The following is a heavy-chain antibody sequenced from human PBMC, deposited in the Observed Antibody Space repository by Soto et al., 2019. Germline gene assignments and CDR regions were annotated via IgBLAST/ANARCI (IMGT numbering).Heavy chain of an antibody. CDR1: AFTFISYG. CDR2: IWYDGSNK. CDR3: ARDITIFGVVYYYYGMDV. V-gene: IGHV3-33*01. D-gene: IGHD3-3*01. Sequence: GGSLSLSCAASAFTFISYGMHWVRQAPGKGLEWVAVIWYDGSNKYSADSVKGRFTISRDNSKNTLYLQMNSLRAEDTAVYYCARDITIFGVVYYYYGMDVWGQGTTVTVSS. J-gene: IGHJ6*02.